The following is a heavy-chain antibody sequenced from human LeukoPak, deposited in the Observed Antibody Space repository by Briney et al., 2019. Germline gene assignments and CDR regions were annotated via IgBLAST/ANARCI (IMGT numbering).Heavy chain of an antibody. D-gene: IGHD3/OR15-3a*01. J-gene: IGHJ4*02. Sequence: ASVKVSCKASGYTFTIYAMHWVRQAPGQRLEWMGWINAGNGNTKYSQKFQGRVTITRDTSASTAYMELSSVRSEDTAVYYCARGWLLYGFLAYWGQGTLVTVSS. CDR2: INAGNGNT. CDR3: ARGWLLYGFLAY. V-gene: IGHV1-3*01. CDR1: GYTFTIYA.